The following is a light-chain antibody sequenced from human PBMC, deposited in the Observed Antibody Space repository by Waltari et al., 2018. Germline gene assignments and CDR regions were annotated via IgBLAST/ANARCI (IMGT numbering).Light chain of an antibody. J-gene: IGKJ1*01. CDR3: QMYVRLPAT. CDR1: QSVGRS. Sequence: IVLTQSPGTLSVSPGERATLSCRASQSVGRSLTWYQQRHGQAPRLLIYDASTRATGIPDRFSGGGSGTDFSLTISRLEPEDFAVYYCQMYVRLPATFGQGTKVEI. V-gene: IGKV3-20*01. CDR2: DAS.